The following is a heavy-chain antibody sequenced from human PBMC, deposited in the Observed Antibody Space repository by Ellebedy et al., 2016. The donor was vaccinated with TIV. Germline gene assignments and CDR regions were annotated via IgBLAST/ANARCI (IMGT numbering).Heavy chain of an antibody. D-gene: IGHD5-12*01. Sequence: AASVKVSCKASGGTFSSYAISWVRQAPGQGLEWMGGIIPIFGTANYAQKFQGRVTITADESTSTAYMELSSLRSEDTAVYYCARDRGEGSGYDPFYGMDVWGQGTTVTVSS. V-gene: IGHV1-69*13. CDR2: IIPIFGTA. CDR1: GGTFSSYA. J-gene: IGHJ6*02. CDR3: ARDRGEGSGYDPFYGMDV.